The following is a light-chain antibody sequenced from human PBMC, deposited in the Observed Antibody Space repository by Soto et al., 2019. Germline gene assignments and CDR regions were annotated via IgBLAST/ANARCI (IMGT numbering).Light chain of an antibody. J-gene: IGKJ4*01. V-gene: IGKV3-20*01. CDR2: GAS. CDR3: QQYGSSSLT. Sequence: PGERVTLSCRASQSVSSSYLTWYQQKPGQAPRLLIYGASTRATSIPARFSGSGSGTDFTLTISSLQPEDFAVYYCQQYGSSSLTFGGGTKVEIK. CDR1: QSVSSSY.